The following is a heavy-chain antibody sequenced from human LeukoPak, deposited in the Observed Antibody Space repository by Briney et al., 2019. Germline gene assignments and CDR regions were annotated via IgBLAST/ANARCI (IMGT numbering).Heavy chain of an antibody. CDR3: ARDRYRLVPYDAFDI. CDR2: IKQDGSEK. V-gene: IGHV3-7*01. Sequence: GGSLRLSCAASGFTFSSYWMSWVRQAPGKGLEWVANIKQDGSEKYYVDSVKGRFTISRDNAKNSLYLQMNSLRAGDTAVYYCARDRYRLVPYDAFDIWGQGTMVTVSS. J-gene: IGHJ3*02. D-gene: IGHD1-1*01. CDR1: GFTFSSYW.